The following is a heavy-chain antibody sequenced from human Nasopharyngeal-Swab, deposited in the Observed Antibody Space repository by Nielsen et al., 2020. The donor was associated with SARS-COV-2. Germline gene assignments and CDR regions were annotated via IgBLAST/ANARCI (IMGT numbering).Heavy chain of an antibody. CDR1: GFTFSSYG. CDR3: ARRISGYFDY. V-gene: IGHV3-33*01. D-gene: IGHD3-22*01. CDR2: IWYDGSNK. J-gene: IGHJ4*02. Sequence: GESLKISCAASGFTFSSYGMHWARQAPGKGLEWVAVIWYDGSNKYYADSVKGRFTISRDNSKNTLYLQMNSLRAEDTAVYYCARRISGYFDYWGQGTLVTVSS.